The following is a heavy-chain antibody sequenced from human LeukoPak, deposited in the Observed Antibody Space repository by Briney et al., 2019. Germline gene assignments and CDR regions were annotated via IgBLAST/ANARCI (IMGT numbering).Heavy chain of an antibody. CDR1: GFTFSSYA. CDR3: AREYYDSSGYYGNPDY. V-gene: IGHV3-30-3*01. J-gene: IGHJ4*02. D-gene: IGHD3-22*01. CDR2: ISYDGSNK. Sequence: GGSLRLSCAASGFTFSSYAMHWVRQAPGKGLEWVAVISYDGSNKYYADSVKGRFTISRDNSKNTLYLQMNSLRAEDTAVYYCAREYYDSSGYYGNPDYWGQGTLVTVSS.